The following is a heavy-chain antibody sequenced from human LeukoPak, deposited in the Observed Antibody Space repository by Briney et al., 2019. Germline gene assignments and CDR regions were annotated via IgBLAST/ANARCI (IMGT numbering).Heavy chain of an antibody. CDR1: GGSISSYY. D-gene: IGHD6-19*01. V-gene: IGHV4-59*01. Sequence: PSETLSLTCTVSGGSISSYYWSWIRQPPGKGLEWIEYIYYSGSTNYNPSLKSRVTISVDTSKNQFSLKLSSVTAADTAVYYCARGRSSGWYDYWGQGTLVTVSS. CDR3: ARGRSSGWYDY. J-gene: IGHJ4*02. CDR2: IYYSGST.